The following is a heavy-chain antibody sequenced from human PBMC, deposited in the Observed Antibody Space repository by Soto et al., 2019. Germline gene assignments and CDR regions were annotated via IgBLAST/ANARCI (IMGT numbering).Heavy chain of an antibody. Sequence: KPSETLSLTCTVSGGSINNYYWSWIRQPPGKGLEWIGYIYYTGNTNYNPSLKSRVTISVDTSKNQVSLKLRSVTAADTAMYYCARDQGVQGDYYGMDVWGQGTTVTVSS. D-gene: IGHD3-16*01. CDR2: IYYTGNT. CDR3: ARDQGVQGDYYGMDV. CDR1: GGSINNYY. J-gene: IGHJ6*02. V-gene: IGHV4-59*01.